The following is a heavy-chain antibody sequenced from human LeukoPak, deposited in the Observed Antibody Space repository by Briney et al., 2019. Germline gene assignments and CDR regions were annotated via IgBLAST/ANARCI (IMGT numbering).Heavy chain of an antibody. CDR1: GGSISSSSYY. J-gene: IGHJ4*02. V-gene: IGHV4-39*07. Sequence: SETLSLTCTVSGGSISSSSYYWGWIRQPPGKGLEWIGSIYYSGTTFYNPSLKSRVTISVDVSKNQFSLKLSSVTAADTAVDYCARGSSNWNYDPNLDYWGQGTLVSVSS. CDR2: IYYSGTT. D-gene: IGHD1-7*01. CDR3: ARGSSNWNYDPNLDY.